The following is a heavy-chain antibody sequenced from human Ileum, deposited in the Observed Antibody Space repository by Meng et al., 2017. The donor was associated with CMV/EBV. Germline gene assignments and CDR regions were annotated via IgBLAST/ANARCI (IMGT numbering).Heavy chain of an antibody. CDR2: IIPIFGTA. CDR3: ARGDWFDP. V-gene: IGHV1-69*05. Sequence: SVKVSCKVSGYTLSELSMYWVRQAPGQGLEWMGGIIPIFGTANYAQKFQGRVTITTDESTSTAYMELSSLRSEDTAVYYCARGDWFDPWGQGTLVTVSS. CDR1: GYTLSELS. J-gene: IGHJ5*02.